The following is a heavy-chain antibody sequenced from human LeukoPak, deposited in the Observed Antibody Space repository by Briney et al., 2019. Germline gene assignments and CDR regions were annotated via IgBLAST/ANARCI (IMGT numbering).Heavy chain of an antibody. V-gene: IGHV1-69*06. J-gene: IGHJ5*02. Sequence: GSPVKVSCKASGGTFSNYAFSWVRQAPGQGLEWMGRILPIFGTTNYAQNFQGRVTITADKYTSTVYMELSSLRSEDTAVYYCARDGRGGGENWFDPWGQGTLVTVSS. CDR2: ILPIFGTT. CDR1: GGTFSNYA. D-gene: IGHD2-15*01. CDR3: ARDGRGGGENWFDP.